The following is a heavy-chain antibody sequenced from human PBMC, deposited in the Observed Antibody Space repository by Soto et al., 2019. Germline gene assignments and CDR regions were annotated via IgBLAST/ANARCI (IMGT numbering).Heavy chain of an antibody. CDR2: MYYSGTT. CDR1: VGYISSDY. CDR3: ARGTNFISARCQRQPKCCVDN. J-gene: IGHJ4*02. V-gene: IGHV4-59*01. Sequence: SETLTLTCSVSVGYISSDYWSWIRQPPGKGLEWIGHMYYSGTTKYNSALKSRVTISVDTSRNQFSLKLTSVAAADTAVYYWARGTNFISARCQRQPKCCVDNWGQGNLVT. D-gene: IGHD3-10*01.